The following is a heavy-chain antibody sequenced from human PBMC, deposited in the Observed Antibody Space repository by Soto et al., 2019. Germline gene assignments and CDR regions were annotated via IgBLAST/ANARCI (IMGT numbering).Heavy chain of an antibody. CDR1: GFTFRNYD. J-gene: IGHJ6*02. Sequence: EVQLVESGGGLVQPGGSLRLSCEASGFTFRNYDMHWVRQGTGKGLEWVSGISAAGDPDYADSVEGRFTISRENAQNSFILQMNSLRIGDTAVYCCARTDRDFYGLDVWGHGTMVIDSS. CDR2: ISAAGDP. CDR3: ARTDRDFYGLDV. V-gene: IGHV3-13*05.